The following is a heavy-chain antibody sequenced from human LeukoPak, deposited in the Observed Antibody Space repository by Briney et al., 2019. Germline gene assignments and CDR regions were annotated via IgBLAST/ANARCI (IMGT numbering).Heavy chain of an antibody. D-gene: IGHD6-19*01. CDR3: ARDPAGAGIYYDY. Sequence: GGSLRLSCAASGFTFSTYSMNWVRQAPGKGLEWVSYISSGGSTTHDADSVKGRFTISRDNAKNSLYLQMNSLRAEDTAVYYCARDPAGAGIYYDYWGQGALVIVSS. J-gene: IGHJ4*02. CDR2: ISSGGSTT. CDR1: GFTFSTYS. V-gene: IGHV3-48*01.